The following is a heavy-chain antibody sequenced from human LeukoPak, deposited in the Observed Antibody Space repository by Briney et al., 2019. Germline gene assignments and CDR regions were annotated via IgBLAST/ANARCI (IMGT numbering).Heavy chain of an antibody. V-gene: IGHV4-59*08. J-gene: IGHJ5*02. D-gene: IGHD2-2*01. CDR3: ARGRGCSSTSCAYNWFDP. CDR2: IYYSGST. CDR1: GGSISSYY. Sequence: PSETLSLTCTVSGGSISSYYWSWIRQPPGKGLEWIGYIYYSGSTNYNPSLKSRVTISVDTSKNQFSLKLSSVTVADTAVYYCARGRGCSSTSCAYNWFDPWGQGTLVTVSS.